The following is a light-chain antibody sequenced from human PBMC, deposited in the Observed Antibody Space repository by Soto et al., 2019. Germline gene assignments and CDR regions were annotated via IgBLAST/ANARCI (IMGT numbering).Light chain of an antibody. Sequence: DIVMTQTPLSSPVTLGQPASISCRSSQSLVHSDGNTYLSWLQQRPGQPPRLLIYKISNRCSGVXVXXSGSGAGAEFAPKIRRVEAEDVWVYYCMQATHFPHTFGQGTKLEIK. V-gene: IGKV2-24*01. J-gene: IGKJ2*01. CDR2: KIS. CDR1: QSLVHSDGNTY. CDR3: MQATHFPHT.